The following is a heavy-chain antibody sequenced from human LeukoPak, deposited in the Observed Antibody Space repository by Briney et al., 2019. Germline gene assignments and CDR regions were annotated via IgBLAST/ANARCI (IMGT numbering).Heavy chain of an antibody. V-gene: IGHV1-2*04. Sequence: ASVKVSCKASGYTFTGYYMHWVRQAPGQGLEWMGWTNPNSGGTNYAQKFQGWVTMTRDTSISTAYMELNRLRSDDTAVYYCARGRPPDSSEVYYYYGMDVWGQGTTVTVSS. CDR1: GYTFTGYY. J-gene: IGHJ6*02. CDR3: ARGRPPDSSEVYYYYGMDV. D-gene: IGHD2-15*01. CDR2: TNPNSGGT.